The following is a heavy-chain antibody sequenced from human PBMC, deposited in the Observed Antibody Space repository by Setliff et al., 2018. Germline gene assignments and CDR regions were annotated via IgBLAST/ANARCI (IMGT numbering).Heavy chain of an antibody. CDR1: GFTFRDYA. CDR3: ARAKGTTMATQYFDY. V-gene: IGHV3-30*07. Sequence: PGGSLRLSCAASGFTFRDYALYWVRQAPDKGLEWVARISSNVDDTSYADSAEGRFTISRDNAKNSLYLQLNSLRAEDTAVYYCARAKGTTMATQYFDYWGQGTLVTVSS. D-gene: IGHD3-10*01. J-gene: IGHJ4*02. CDR2: ISSNVDDT.